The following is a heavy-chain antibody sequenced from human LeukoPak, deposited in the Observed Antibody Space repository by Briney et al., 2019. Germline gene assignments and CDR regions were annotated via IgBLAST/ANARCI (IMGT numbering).Heavy chain of an antibody. CDR3: ARVGSSSWYLRGYYFDY. V-gene: IGHV3-7*01. J-gene: IGHJ4*02. Sequence: GSLRLSCAASGFTFSGYWMSWVRQAPGKGLKWVANIKQDGSEKYYVDSVEGRFTISRDNAKNSLYLQMNSLRAEDTAVYYCARVGSSSWYLRGYYFDYWGQGTLVTVSS. D-gene: IGHD6-13*01. CDR1: GFTFSGYW. CDR2: IKQDGSEK.